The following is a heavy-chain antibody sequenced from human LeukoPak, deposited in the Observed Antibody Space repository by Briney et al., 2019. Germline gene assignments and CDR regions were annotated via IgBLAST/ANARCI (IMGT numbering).Heavy chain of an antibody. CDR3: ASYCSSTSCYASDY. J-gene: IGHJ4*02. CDR2: IYYSGST. D-gene: IGHD2-2*01. CDR1: GGSISSGDYY. Sequence: PSETLSLTCTVSGGSISSGDYYWSWIRQPPEKGLEWIGYIYYSGSTYYNPSLKSRVTISVDTSKNQFSLKLSSVTAADTAVYYCASYCSSTSCYASDYWGQGTLVTVSS. V-gene: IGHV4-30-4*01.